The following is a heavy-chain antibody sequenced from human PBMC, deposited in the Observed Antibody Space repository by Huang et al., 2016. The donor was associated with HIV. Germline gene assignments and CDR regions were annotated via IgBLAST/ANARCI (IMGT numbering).Heavy chain of an antibody. D-gene: IGHD2-2*01. CDR1: GFTFGDYA. J-gene: IGHJ4*02. V-gene: IGHV3-49*03. CDR3: TRDGSVVPAARFDY. CDR2: IRSKAYGGKK. Sequence: EVQLVESGGNLVQPGRSLRLSCTASGFTFGDYALSWFRQAPGRGLEGVGFIRSKAYGGKKEYAASMKGRFTISRDDSKSIAYLQMNSLKTADTAVYYCTRDGSVVPAARFDYWGQGTLVTVSS.